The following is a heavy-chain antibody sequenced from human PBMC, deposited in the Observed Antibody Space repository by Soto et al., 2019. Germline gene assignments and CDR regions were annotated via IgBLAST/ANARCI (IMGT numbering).Heavy chain of an antibody. D-gene: IGHD3-3*01. Sequence: QVQLVQSGAEVKKPGASVKVSCKASGYTFTSYYMHWVRQAPGQGLEWMGIINPSGGSTSYAQKFQGRVTMTRDTSTSTVYMELSSLRSEDTAVYYCARGGYYDFWSGYYMGYYYYGMDVRGQGTTVTVSS. CDR3: ARGGYYDFWSGYYMGYYYYGMDV. CDR1: GYTFTSYY. J-gene: IGHJ6*02. CDR2: INPSGGST. V-gene: IGHV1-46*01.